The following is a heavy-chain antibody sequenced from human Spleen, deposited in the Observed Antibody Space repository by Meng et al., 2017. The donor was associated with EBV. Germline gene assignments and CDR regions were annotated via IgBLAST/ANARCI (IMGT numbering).Heavy chain of an antibody. J-gene: IGHJ4*02. Sequence: QVQLVQSGAEVRKPGALGKISCRPSGYTFTDYYMHWVRQAPGQGLEWMGIISPTGDTTTYAQKFQGRVIMTRDTSTSTVYLDLSGLRSDDTAVYYCARPKGSTVTTYGYWGQGTLVTVPS. CDR3: ARPKGSTVTTYGY. D-gene: IGHD4-17*01. CDR2: ISPTGDTT. CDR1: GYTFTDYY. V-gene: IGHV1-46*01.